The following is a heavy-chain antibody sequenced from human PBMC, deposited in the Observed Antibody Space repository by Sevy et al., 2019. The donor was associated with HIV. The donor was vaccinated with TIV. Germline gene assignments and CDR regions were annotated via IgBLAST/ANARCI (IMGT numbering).Heavy chain of an antibody. J-gene: IGHJ3*02. CDR1: GFTFSSYA. V-gene: IGHV3-23*01. CDR3: ATRGGLGFCSGGSGLYMDAFDI. D-gene: IGHD2-15*01. Sequence: GGSLRLSCAASGFTFSSYAMSWVRQAPGKGLEWVSAISGSGGSTYYGDSVKGRFTNSRDNSKDRLNLQMNNLRDEDNAVNYCATRGGLGFCSGGSGLYMDAFDIWGQGTMVTVSS. CDR2: ISGSGGST.